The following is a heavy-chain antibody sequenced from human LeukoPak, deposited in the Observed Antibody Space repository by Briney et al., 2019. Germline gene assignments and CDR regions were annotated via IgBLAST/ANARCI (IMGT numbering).Heavy chain of an antibody. J-gene: IGHJ5*02. V-gene: IGHV4-59*08. CDR1: GGSISSYY. CDR2: IYYSGST. CDR3: ARHLSGSSWYPSGPENWFDP. Sequence: SETLSLTCTVSGGSISSYYWSWIRQPLGKGLEWIGYIYYSGSTNYNPSLKSRVTISVDTSKNQFSLKLSSVTAADTAVYYCARHLSGSSWYPSGPENWFDPWGQGTLVTVSS. D-gene: IGHD6-13*01.